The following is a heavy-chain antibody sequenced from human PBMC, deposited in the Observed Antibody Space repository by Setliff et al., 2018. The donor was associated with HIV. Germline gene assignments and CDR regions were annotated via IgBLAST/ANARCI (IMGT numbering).Heavy chain of an antibody. V-gene: IGHV4-59*01. J-gene: IGHJ4*02. CDR3: ARVLDYSNPGYFDY. D-gene: IGHD4-4*01. CDR1: GGSISSYY. CDR2: IYDRGGT. Sequence: SETLSLTCTVSGGSISSYYWSWIRQPPGKGLEWIGYIYDRGGTNYNPSLKSRVTISLDTSKNQFSLKLNSVTAADTAVYYCARVLDYSNPGYFDYWGQGTLVTVSS.